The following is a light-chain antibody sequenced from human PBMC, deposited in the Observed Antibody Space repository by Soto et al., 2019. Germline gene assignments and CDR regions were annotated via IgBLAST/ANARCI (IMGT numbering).Light chain of an antibody. CDR2: LNSDGSH. CDR3: QTWGTGIQV. CDR1: SGHSSYA. V-gene: IGLV4-69*01. Sequence: QPVLTQSPSASASLGASVKLTCTLSSGHSSYAIAWHQQQPEKGPRYLMKLNSDGSHSKGDGIPDRFSGSSSGAERYLTISRLQSEDEAHYHCQTWGTGIQVFGGGTKLTVL. J-gene: IGLJ3*02.